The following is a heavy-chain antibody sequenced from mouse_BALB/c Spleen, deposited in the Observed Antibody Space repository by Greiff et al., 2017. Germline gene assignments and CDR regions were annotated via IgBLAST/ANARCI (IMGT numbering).Heavy chain of an antibody. CDR3: TRYRNYGSSYWFAY. Sequence: VQLQQSGAELVKPGASVKLSCKASGYTFTSYYMYWVKQRPGQGLEWIGEINPSNGGTNFNEKFKSKATLTVDKSSSTAYMQLSSLTSEDSAVYYCTRYRNYGSSYWFAYWGQGTLVTVSA. V-gene: IGHV1S81*02. D-gene: IGHD1-1*01. CDR1: GYTFTSYY. CDR2: INPSNGGT. J-gene: IGHJ3*01.